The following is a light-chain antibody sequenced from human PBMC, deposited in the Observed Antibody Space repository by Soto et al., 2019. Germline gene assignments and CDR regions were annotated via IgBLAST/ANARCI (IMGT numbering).Light chain of an antibody. CDR3: QQSYSTPWT. CDR2: AAS. Sequence: DIQMTQSPSSLSASVGDRVTITCRASQSISSYLNWYQKKPGKATKLLIYAASSLQSGVPSRFSGSGSGTDFTLTISSLQPEDFATYYCQQSYSTPWTFGQGTKVEIK. J-gene: IGKJ1*01. CDR1: QSISSY. V-gene: IGKV1-39*01.